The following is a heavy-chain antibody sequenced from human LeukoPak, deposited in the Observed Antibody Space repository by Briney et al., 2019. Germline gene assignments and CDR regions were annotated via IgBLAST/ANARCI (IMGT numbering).Heavy chain of an antibody. V-gene: IGHV4-59*08. CDR2: IYYSGST. CDR3: ARDYYGSGSYLRSRGYYFDY. Sequence: SETLSLTCTVSGGSISSYYWSWIRQPPGKGLEWIGYIYYSGSTNYNPSLKSRVTISVDTSKNQFSLKLSSVTAADTAVYYCARDYYGSGSYLRSRGYYFDYWGQGTLVTVSS. D-gene: IGHD3-10*01. CDR1: GGSISSYY. J-gene: IGHJ4*02.